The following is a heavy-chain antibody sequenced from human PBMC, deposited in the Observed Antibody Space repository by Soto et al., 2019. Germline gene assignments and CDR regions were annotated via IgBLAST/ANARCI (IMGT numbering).Heavy chain of an antibody. CDR2: ISYDGSNK. CDR3: AGGGVIWVDY. V-gene: IGHV3-30-3*01. J-gene: IGHJ4*02. D-gene: IGHD2-21*01. Sequence: QVQLVESGGGVVQPGRSLRLSCAASGFTFSRNAMHWVRQAPGKGLEWVAVISYDGSNKYYADSVKGRFTISRDNSKNTLYLQMNSLRAEDTAVYYCAGGGVIWVDYWGQGTLVTVSS. CDR1: GFTFSRNA.